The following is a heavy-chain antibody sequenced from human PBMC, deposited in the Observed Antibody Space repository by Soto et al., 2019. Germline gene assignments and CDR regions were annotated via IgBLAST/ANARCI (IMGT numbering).Heavy chain of an antibody. V-gene: IGHV4-59*01. CDR3: ARALYYYDSSGYFDY. Sequence: PSETLSLTCTVSGGSISSYYWSWIRLPPGKGLEWIGYIYYSWSTNYNPSLKSRVTISVDTSKNQFSLKLSSVTAADTAVYYCARALYYYDSSGYFDYWGQGTLVPVSS. J-gene: IGHJ4*02. D-gene: IGHD3-22*01. CDR1: GGSISSYY. CDR2: IYYSWST.